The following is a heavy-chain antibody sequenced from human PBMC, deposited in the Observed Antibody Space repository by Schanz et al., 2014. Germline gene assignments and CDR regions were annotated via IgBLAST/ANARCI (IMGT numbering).Heavy chain of an antibody. CDR3: IRGDIMVVPVAHF. CDR2: ISFDGNK. CDR1: GFTFSSYG. J-gene: IGHJ4*02. D-gene: IGHD2-2*01. Sequence: VQLVESGGGLVKPGGSLRLSCAASGFTFSSYGMNWVRQAPGKGLEWVAVISFDGNKYYADSVKGRFTISRDNSKNTLYLQMNSLRAEDTAVYYCIRGDIMVVPVAHFWGQGILVTVSS. V-gene: IGHV3-30*03.